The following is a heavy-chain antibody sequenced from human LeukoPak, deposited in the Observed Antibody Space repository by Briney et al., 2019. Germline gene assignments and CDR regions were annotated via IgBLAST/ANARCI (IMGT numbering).Heavy chain of an antibody. J-gene: IGHJ6*03. CDR3: ARDGQGHSYGYYYYYYMDV. CDR2: ISYDGSNK. CDR1: GFTFSSYA. Sequence: GGSLRPSCAASGFTFSSYAMHWVRQAPGKGLEWVAVISYDGSNKYYADSVKGRFTISRDNSKNTLYLQMNSLRAEDTAVYYCARDGQGHSYGYYYYYYMDVWGKGTTVTVSS. V-gene: IGHV3-30*04. D-gene: IGHD5-18*01.